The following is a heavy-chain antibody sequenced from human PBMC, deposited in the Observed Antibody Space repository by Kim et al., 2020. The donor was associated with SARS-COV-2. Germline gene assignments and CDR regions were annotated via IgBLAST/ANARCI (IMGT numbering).Heavy chain of an antibody. CDR2: INPSGST. D-gene: IGHD2-21*01. J-gene: IGHJ4*02. Sequence: SETLSLTCAVYGGSFSGYYWSWIRQSPGKGLEYIGEINPSGSTNYNPSLKSRVAISIDTSKNQFSLRLSSVTAADTAVYYCATTSGDWRFFDFWGQGTLV. V-gene: IGHV4-34*01. CDR3: ATTSGDWRFFDF. CDR1: GGSFSGYY.